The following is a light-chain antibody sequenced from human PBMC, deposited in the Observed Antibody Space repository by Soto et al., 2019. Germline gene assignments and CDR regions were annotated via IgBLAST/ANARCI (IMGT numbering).Light chain of an antibody. J-gene: IGKJ4*01. CDR3: MQSIQLPIT. V-gene: IGKV2D-29*01. Sequence: DVVLTQTPRSLSVTPGQPASISCKSSQSLLYSDGRTYVYWYLQKPGQPPQLLIHEVSNRFSGVRDTXSGSGSGTDFTLKISRVEAEDVGVYYCMQSIQLPITFGGGTNVEIK. CDR1: QSLLYSDGRTY. CDR2: EVS.